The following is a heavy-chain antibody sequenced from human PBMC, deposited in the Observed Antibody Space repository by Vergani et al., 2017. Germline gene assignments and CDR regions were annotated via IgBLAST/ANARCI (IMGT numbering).Heavy chain of an antibody. Sequence: EVQLLESGGSLKQPGGSVRLSCAASGFTFSTYAMHWVRQAPGKGLEWVSALTGGGGSTYYADSFKGRFIISRDNSRDTLYLQMNGMRPEDAATYYCVKDAGSYENFFDYWGQGTLVTVSS. CDR3: VKDAGSYENFFDY. J-gene: IGHJ4*02. D-gene: IGHD1-26*01. V-gene: IGHV3-23*01. CDR1: GFTFSTYA. CDR2: LTGGGGST.